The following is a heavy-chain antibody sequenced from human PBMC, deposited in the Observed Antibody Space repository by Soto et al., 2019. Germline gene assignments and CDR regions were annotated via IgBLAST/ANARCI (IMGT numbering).Heavy chain of an antibody. CDR3: ARDRSDYDFWSGSSQDYYYYYMDV. CDR1: GFTVSSNY. Sequence: SLRLSCAASGFTVSSNYMSWVRQAPGKGLEWVSVIYSGGSTYYADSVKGRFTISRDNSKNTLYLQMNSLRAEDTAVYYCARDRSDYDFWSGSSQDYYYYYMDVWGKGTTVTVSS. CDR2: IYSGGST. V-gene: IGHV3-66*01. D-gene: IGHD3-3*01. J-gene: IGHJ6*03.